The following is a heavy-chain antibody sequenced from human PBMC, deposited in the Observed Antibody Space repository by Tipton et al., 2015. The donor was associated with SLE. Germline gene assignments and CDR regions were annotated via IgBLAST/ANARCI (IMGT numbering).Heavy chain of an antibody. D-gene: IGHD1-1*01. J-gene: IGHJ4*02. CDR2: IYAGDTT. CDR1: GGSITNTNYY. CDR3: ANLGTYDS. Sequence: TLSLTCTVSGGSITNTNYYWNWIRQPAGKGLEWIGRIYAGDTTTYNPSLKSRVTISVDKSRNQFSLKLTSVTAADTAAYYCANLGTYDSWGQGTLVHVS. V-gene: IGHV4-61*02.